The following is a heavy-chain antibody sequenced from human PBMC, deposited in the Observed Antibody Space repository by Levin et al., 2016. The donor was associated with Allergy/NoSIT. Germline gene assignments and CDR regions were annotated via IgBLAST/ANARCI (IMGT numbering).Heavy chain of an antibody. Sequence: SETLSLTCTVSGGSISSSSDYWGWIRQPPGKGLEWIGNIYHDRSTYYNPSLKSRVTISVDTCKNQFSLNLRSVTAADTAVYYCARSMIPPYYAFDLWGLGTMVAVSS. CDR1: GGSISSSSDY. CDR3: ARSMIPPYYAFDL. CDR2: IYHDRST. D-gene: IGHD3-22*01. V-gene: IGHV4-39*01. J-gene: IGHJ3*01.